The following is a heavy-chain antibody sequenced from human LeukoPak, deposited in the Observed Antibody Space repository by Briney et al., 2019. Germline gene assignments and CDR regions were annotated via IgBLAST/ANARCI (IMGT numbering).Heavy chain of an antibody. CDR3: ARVAGMSTGIDMHV. Sequence: SETLSLTCTVSGGSISSSSSYWGWIRQPPGKGLEWIGSIYYSGSTYYNPSLKSRVTISVDTSKNQFSLKLSSVTAADTAVYYCARVAGMSTGIDMHVWGKGTTVTVSS. J-gene: IGHJ6*03. CDR2: IYYSGST. V-gene: IGHV4-39*07. D-gene: IGHD5/OR15-5a*01. CDR1: GGSISSSSSY.